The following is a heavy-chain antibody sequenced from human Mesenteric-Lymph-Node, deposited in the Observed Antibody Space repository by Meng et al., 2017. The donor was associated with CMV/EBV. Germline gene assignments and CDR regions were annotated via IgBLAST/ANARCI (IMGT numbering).Heavy chain of an antibody. CDR2: ISFDSSNI. D-gene: IGHD3-10*01. J-gene: IGHJ4*02. Sequence: GGSLRLSCAASGFPFRNYAMHWVRQAPGKGPEWLALISFDSSNIRYPDSVKGRFTVSRDNARNTLYLQMDSLRPEDTAVYYCARDKGGSYIWGQGILVTVSS. CDR1: GFPFRNYA. CDR3: ARDKGGSYI. V-gene: IGHV3-30*01.